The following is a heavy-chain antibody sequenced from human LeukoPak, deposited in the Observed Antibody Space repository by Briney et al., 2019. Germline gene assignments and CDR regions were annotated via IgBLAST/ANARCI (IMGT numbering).Heavy chain of an antibody. D-gene: IGHD5-18*01. CDR2: IIPIFGIA. CDR1: GGTFSSYA. Sequence: SVKVSCKASGGTFSSYAISWVRQAPGQGLEWMGRIIPIFGIANYAQKFQGRVTITADKSTSTAYMELSSLRSEDTAVYYCAREGYSYGNAGGQGTLVTVSS. J-gene: IGHJ4*02. CDR3: AREGYSYGNA. V-gene: IGHV1-69*04.